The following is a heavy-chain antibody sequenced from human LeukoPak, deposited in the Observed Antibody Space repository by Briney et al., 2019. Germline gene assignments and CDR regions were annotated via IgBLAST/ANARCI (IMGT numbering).Heavy chain of an antibody. D-gene: IGHD2-2*01. CDR2: FDPEDGET. CDR3: ARDEEVVPAAIPVTWFDP. CDR1: GYTLTELS. J-gene: IGHJ5*02. Sequence: ASVKVSCKVSGYTLTELSMHWVRQAPGKGLEWMGGFDPEDGETIYAQKFQGRVTITADESTSTAYMELSSLRSEDTAVYYCARDEEVVPAAIPVTWFDPWGQGTLVTVSS. V-gene: IGHV1-24*01.